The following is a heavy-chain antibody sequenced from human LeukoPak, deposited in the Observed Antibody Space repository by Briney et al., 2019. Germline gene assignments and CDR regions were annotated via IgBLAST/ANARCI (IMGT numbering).Heavy chain of an antibody. D-gene: IGHD3-10*01. V-gene: IGHV3-23*01. CDR3: AMRDRGYGLDI. J-gene: IGHJ3*02. Sequence: GGPLRLSCAASGFSLKAYDLIGVRQAPGKGLDWVSIINGGGDIMMYQDSVKGRFTISRDNSKNTFYLQMNSLRVEDTAVYYCAMRDRGYGLDIWGQGTMVTVSS. CDR1: GFSLKAYD. CDR2: INGGGDIM.